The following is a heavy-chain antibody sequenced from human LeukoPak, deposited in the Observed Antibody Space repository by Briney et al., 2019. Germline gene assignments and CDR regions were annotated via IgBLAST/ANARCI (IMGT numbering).Heavy chain of an antibody. J-gene: IGHJ4*02. Sequence: GGSLRLSCAASGFTFSSYGMHWVRQAPGKGLEWVAVISYDGSNKYYADSVKGRFTISRDNSKNTLYLQMNSLRAEDTAVYYCAKDKWNIVVVTAMGILDYWGQGTLVTVSS. V-gene: IGHV3-30*18. CDR3: AKDKWNIVVVTAMGILDY. CDR2: ISYDGSNK. D-gene: IGHD2-21*02. CDR1: GFTFSSYG.